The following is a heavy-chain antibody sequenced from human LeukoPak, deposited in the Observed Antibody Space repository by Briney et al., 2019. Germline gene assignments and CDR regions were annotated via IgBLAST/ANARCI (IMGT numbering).Heavy chain of an antibody. Sequence: SGGSLRLSCAASGFTFSSYAMSWVRQAPGKGLEWVSAISGSGGSTYYADSVKGRFTISRDNSKNTLYLQMNSLRAEDTAVYYRAKGIYYYYGMDVWGQGTTVTVSS. V-gene: IGHV3-23*01. CDR2: ISGSGGST. J-gene: IGHJ6*02. CDR3: AKGIYYYYGMDV. CDR1: GFTFSSYA.